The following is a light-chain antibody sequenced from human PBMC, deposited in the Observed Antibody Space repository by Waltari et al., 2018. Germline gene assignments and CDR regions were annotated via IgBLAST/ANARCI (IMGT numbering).Light chain of an antibody. J-gene: IGLJ1*01. CDR2: DVS. CDR3: SSMISGGPLV. V-gene: IGLV2-14*03. Sequence: QSALTQPASVSGSPGQSITISCTGTSSDVGAYAVVSWYPQLPGKAPELMISDVSRRPSGISDRFSGSKSGDTASLTISGLQAEDEADYYCSSMISGGPLVFGSGTQVTVL. CDR1: SSDVGAYAV.